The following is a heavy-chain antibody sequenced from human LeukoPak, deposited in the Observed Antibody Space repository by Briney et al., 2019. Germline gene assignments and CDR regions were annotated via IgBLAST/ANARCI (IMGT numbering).Heavy chain of an antibody. CDR2: ISYDGSNK. D-gene: IGHD3-9*01. Sequence: GGSLRLSCAASGFTFSSYGMHWVRQAPGKGLEWVAVISYDGSNKYYADSVKGRFNISRDNSKNTLYLQMNSLRAEDTAVYYCAKEGLRYFRVYYYGMDVWGQGTTVTVSS. CDR1: GFTFSSYG. CDR3: AKEGLRYFRVYYYGMDV. V-gene: IGHV3-30*18. J-gene: IGHJ6*02.